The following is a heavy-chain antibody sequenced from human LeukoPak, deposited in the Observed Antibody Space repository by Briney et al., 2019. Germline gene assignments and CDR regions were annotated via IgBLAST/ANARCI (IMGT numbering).Heavy chain of an antibody. V-gene: IGHV1-69*06. J-gene: IGHJ4*02. CDR2: IIPIFGTA. CDR1: GGTCSSYA. Sequence: GSSVKVSCKASGGTCSSYATSWVRQAPGQGLEWMGGIIPIFGTANYAQKFQGRVTITADKSTSTAYMELSSLRSEDTAVYYCANAVTTGGDYWGQGTLVTVSS. CDR3: ANAVTTGGDY. D-gene: IGHD4-17*01.